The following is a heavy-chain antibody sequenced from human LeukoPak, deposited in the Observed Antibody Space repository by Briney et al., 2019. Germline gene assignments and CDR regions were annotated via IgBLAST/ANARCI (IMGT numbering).Heavy chain of an antibody. CDR2: MYSGGST. J-gene: IGHJ6*02. V-gene: IGHV3-53*04. Sequence: GGSLRLSRAASGFNVNNNYMSWVRQAPEKGLECVSVMYSGGSTKYADSVKGRFTISRHNSENTLYLQLSSLRVEDTAVYYCAKVVSGGGNYVMDVWGQGTTVTVSS. D-gene: IGHD2-15*01. CDR3: AKVVSGGGNYVMDV. CDR1: GFNVNNNY.